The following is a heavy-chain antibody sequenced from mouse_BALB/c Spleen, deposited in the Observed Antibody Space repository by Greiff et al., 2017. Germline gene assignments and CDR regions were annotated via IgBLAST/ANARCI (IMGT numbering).Heavy chain of an antibody. CDR3: ARSYRSSLDY. Sequence: EVQGVESGGGLVQPGGSRKLSCAASGFTFSSFGMHWVRQAPEKGLEWVAYISSGGSYTYYPDTVTGRFTISRDNAKNTLYLEMSSLRSEDTAMYYCARSYRSSLDYWGQGTTLTVSS. D-gene: IGHD2-14*01. CDR2: ISSGGSYT. V-gene: IGHV5-9-4*01. J-gene: IGHJ2*01. CDR1: GFTFSSFG.